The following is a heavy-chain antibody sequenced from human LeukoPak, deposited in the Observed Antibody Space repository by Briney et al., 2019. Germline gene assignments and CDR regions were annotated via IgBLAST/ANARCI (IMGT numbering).Heavy chain of an antibody. J-gene: IGHJ3*02. CDR1: GGTFSSYT. CDR2: IIPILGIA. V-gene: IGHV1-69*02. CDR3: AKSMVRGVIDDAFDI. Sequence: ASVKVSCKASGGTFSSYTISWVRQAPGQGLEWMGRIIPILGIANYAQKFQGRVTITADKSTSTAYMELSSLRSEDTAVYYCAKSMVRGVIDDAFDIWGQGTMVTVSS. D-gene: IGHD3-10*01.